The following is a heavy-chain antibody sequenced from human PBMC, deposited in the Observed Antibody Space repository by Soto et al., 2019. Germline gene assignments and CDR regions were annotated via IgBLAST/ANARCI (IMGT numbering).Heavy chain of an antibody. CDR3: ARGHLRFLDVGDAFDI. CDR1: GGSVSSGSYY. J-gene: IGHJ3*02. Sequence: PSETLSLTCTVSGGSVSSGSYYWSWIRQPPGKGLEWIGYIYYSGSTNYNPSLKSRVTISVDTSKNPFSLNLSSVTAADTAVYYCARGHLRFLDVGDAFDIWGQGTMVTVSS. V-gene: IGHV4-61*01. CDR2: IYYSGST. D-gene: IGHD3-3*01.